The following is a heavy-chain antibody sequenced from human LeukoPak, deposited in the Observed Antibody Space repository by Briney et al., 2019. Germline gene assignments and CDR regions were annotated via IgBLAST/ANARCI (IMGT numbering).Heavy chain of an antibody. V-gene: IGHV3-30*18. Sequence: PGGSLRLSCAASGFAFSTYGMHWVRQAPGKGLEGVAVISHDGSDVHYADSVKGRFTVSRDNSKNTLYLQMNSLRAEDSALYYCAKDRYYGSRSYPYYFDYWGQGTLVTVSS. J-gene: IGHJ4*02. CDR1: GFAFSTYG. D-gene: IGHD3-10*01. CDR3: AKDRYYGSRSYPYYFDY. CDR2: ISHDGSDV.